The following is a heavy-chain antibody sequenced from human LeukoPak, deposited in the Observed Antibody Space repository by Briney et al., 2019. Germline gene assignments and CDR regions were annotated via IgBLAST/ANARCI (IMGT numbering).Heavy chain of an antibody. J-gene: IGHJ5*02. V-gene: IGHV4-61*02. Sequence: PSETLSLTCTVSGGSISSGSYYWSWIRQPARKGLECIGRIYTSGSTNYNPSLKSRVTISVDTSKNQFSLKLSSVTAADTAVDYCARESCSSTSCFPEMDWFDPWGQGTLVTVSS. CDR3: ARESCSSTSCFPEMDWFDP. CDR1: GGSISSGSYY. CDR2: IYTSGST. D-gene: IGHD2-2*01.